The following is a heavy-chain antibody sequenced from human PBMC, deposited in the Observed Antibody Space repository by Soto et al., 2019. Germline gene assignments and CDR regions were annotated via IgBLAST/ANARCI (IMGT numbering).Heavy chain of an antibody. V-gene: IGHV3-30*18. J-gene: IGHJ6*03. CDR2: ISYDGSNK. Sequence: PGGSLRLSCAASGFTFSSYGMHWVRQAPGKGLEWVAVISYDGSNKYYADSVKGRFTISRDNSKNTLYLQMNSLRAEDTAVYYCAKSAEGPYYYYMDVWGKGTTVTVSS. CDR3: AKSAEGPYYYYMDV. CDR1: GFTFSSYG.